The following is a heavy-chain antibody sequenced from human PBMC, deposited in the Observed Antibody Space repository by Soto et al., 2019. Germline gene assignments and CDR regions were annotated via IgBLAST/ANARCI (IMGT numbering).Heavy chain of an antibody. D-gene: IGHD3-9*01. CDR1: GGTFSSYA. CDR3: ASHVLRYFDWLFLGWFDP. Sequence: SVKVSCKASGGTFSSYAISWVRQAPGQGLEWMGGIIPVFGTANYAQKFQGRVMITADESTSTAYMELSSLRSEDTAVYYCASHVLRYFDWLFLGWFDPWGQGTLVTVSS. V-gene: IGHV1-69*13. CDR2: IIPVFGTA. J-gene: IGHJ5*02.